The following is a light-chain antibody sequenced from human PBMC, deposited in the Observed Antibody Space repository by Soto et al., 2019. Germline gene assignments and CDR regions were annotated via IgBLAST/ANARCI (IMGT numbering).Light chain of an antibody. Sequence: QSALTQPPSASGSPGQSVTISCTGTSSDVGNYNFVSWYQQHPGKAPKLMIFDVTKRPSGVPDRFSGSKSGNTASLTVSGLQAEDEADYYCSSYAGSSSWVFGGGTKVTVL. CDR1: SSDVGNYNF. V-gene: IGLV2-8*01. CDR2: DVT. J-gene: IGLJ3*02. CDR3: SSYAGSSSWV.